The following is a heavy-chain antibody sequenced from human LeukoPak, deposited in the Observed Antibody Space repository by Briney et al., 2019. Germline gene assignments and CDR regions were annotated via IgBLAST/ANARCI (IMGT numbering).Heavy chain of an antibody. CDR2: ISPTGSTT. V-gene: IGHV3-74*01. D-gene: IGHD3-22*01. CDR1: GFSFSGHW. J-gene: IGHJ4*02. Sequence: GGSLRLSCAASGFSFSGHWMHWARQLPGKGLVWVSRISPTGSTTSYADSVKGRFTVSRDNAKNTLYLQVNNLRAEDTAVYYCAKDIYYYDSSGYYWPFDYWGQGTLVTVSS. CDR3: AKDIYYYDSSGYYWPFDY.